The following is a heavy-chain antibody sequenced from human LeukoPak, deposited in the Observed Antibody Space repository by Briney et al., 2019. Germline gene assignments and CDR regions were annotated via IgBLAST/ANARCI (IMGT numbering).Heavy chain of an antibody. Sequence: PSETLSLTCTVSGGSISSSSYYWGWIRQPPGKGLEWVSAISGSGGSTYYADSVKGRFTISRDNAKNTLYLQMNSLRAEDTAVYYCARTGSSWYDLYFDLWGRGTLVTVSS. CDR1: GGSISSSSYY. CDR2: ISGSGGST. CDR3: ARTGSSWYDLYFDL. J-gene: IGHJ2*01. V-gene: IGHV3-23*01. D-gene: IGHD6-13*01.